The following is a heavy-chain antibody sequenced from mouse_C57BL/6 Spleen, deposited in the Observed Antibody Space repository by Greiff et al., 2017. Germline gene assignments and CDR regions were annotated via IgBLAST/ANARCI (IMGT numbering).Heavy chain of an antibody. J-gene: IGHJ3*01. CDR2: INPYNGDT. Sequence: EVQLKEPGPELVKPGDSVKISCKASGYSFTGYFMNWVMQRPGKSLEWIGRINPYNGDTFYNQKFKGKATLTVDKSSSTAHMELRSLTSEDSAVXYCPRLTGTGFAYWGQGTLVTVSA. V-gene: IGHV1-20*01. CDR3: PRLTGTGFAY. D-gene: IGHD4-1*01. CDR1: GYSFTGYF.